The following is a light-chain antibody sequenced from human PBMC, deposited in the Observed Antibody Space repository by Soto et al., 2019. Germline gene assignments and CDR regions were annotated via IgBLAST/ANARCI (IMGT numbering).Light chain of an antibody. CDR3: QQYDSSPKT. CDR2: GAS. CDR1: QTVTRNY. Sequence: EIVLTQSPGTLSLSPVGRATLSCRASQTVTRNYLAWHQQKPGQTPRLLVYGASSRATGIPDRFSGSGSGTDFTLTISRLEPEDFAVYYCQQYDSSPKTFGQGTKVDI. V-gene: IGKV3-20*01. J-gene: IGKJ1*01.